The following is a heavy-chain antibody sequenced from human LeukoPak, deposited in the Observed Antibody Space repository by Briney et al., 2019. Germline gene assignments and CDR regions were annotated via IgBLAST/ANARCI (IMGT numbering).Heavy chain of an antibody. Sequence: GGSLRLSCAASGSTFSSYDMHWVRQATGKGLEWVSAIGTAGDTYYPGSVKGRFTISRENAKNSLYLQMNSLRAEDTAVYYCAREPLEALAGTSDYWGQGTLVTVSS. CDR2: IGTAGDT. V-gene: IGHV3-13*01. D-gene: IGHD6-19*01. CDR3: AREPLEALAGTSDY. CDR1: GSTFSSYD. J-gene: IGHJ4*02.